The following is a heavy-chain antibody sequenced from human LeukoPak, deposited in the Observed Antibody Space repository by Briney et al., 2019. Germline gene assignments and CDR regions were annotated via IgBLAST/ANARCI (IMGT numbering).Heavy chain of an antibody. V-gene: IGHV3-48*01. Sequence: GGSLRLSCAASGFTFSSYSMNWVRQAPGKGLEWVSYISGSSDTIYYADSVKGRFTISRDNAKNSLYLQMNSLRAEDTAVYYCARREEQWLVRSHWFDPWGQGTLVTVSS. CDR1: GFTFSSYS. D-gene: IGHD6-19*01. CDR3: ARREEQWLVRSHWFDP. J-gene: IGHJ5*02. CDR2: ISGSSDTI.